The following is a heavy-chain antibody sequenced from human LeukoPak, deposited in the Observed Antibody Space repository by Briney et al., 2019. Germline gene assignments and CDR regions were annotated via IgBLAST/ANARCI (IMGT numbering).Heavy chain of an antibody. D-gene: IGHD3-3*01. CDR3: AKLPTIFGVADSFDI. CDR1: GITFSSYD. Sequence: GSLRLSCEASGITFSSYDVSWVRQAPGEGLEWISAISDLGMTDYAESVKGRFTISRDNSKTTLYLQLSSLRAEDTAMYYCAKLPTIFGVADSFDIWGQDTCDTVSS. V-gene: IGHV3-23*01. J-gene: IGHJ3*02. CDR2: ISDLGMT.